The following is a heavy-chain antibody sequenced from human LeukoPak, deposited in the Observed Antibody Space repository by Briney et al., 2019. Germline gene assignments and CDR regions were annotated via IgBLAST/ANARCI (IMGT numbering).Heavy chain of an antibody. D-gene: IGHD2-15*01. CDR3: ARASATPAHVFDY. CDR2: INPSAGSA. J-gene: IGHJ4*02. CDR1: GYTFTSYH. V-gene: IGHV1-46*03. Sequence: GASVKVSCKASGYTFTSYHMHWVRQAPGQGLEWMGIINPSAGSASYAQKFQGRVTMTRDTSTSTVYMELSSLRSEDTAVYYCARASATPAHVFDYWGQGTLVTVSS.